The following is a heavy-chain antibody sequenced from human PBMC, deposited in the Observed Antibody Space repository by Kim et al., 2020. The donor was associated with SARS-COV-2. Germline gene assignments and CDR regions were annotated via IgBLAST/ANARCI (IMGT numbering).Heavy chain of an antibody. CDR3: ARDGGLAASSRCFDY. Sequence: DSVKGRFTVSRDNAKNSLYFQMNSLRAEDTAVYFCARDGGLAASSRCFDYWGQGTLVTVSS. J-gene: IGHJ4*02. V-gene: IGHV3-74*01. D-gene: IGHD3-16*01.